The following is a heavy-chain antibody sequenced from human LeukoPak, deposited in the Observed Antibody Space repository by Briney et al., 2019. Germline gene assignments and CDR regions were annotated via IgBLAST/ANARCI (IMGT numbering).Heavy chain of an antibody. CDR2: IIPIFGTA. CDR1: GGTFSSYA. Sequence: VASVKVSCKASGGTFSSYAISWVRQAPGQGLEWMGGIIPIFGTANYAQKFQGRVTITADESTSTAYMELSSLRSEDTAVYYCARSSIIFCSSTSCYSWFDPWGQGTLVTVSS. CDR3: ARSSIIFCSSTSCYSWFDP. V-gene: IGHV1-69*13. J-gene: IGHJ5*02. D-gene: IGHD2-2*01.